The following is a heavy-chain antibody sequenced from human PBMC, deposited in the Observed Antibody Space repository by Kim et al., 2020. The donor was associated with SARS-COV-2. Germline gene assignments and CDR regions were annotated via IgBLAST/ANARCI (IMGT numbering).Heavy chain of an antibody. V-gene: IGHV1-18*04. D-gene: IGHD6-19*01. CDR3: AREGYSSGWYARGYYYYGMDV. CDR1: GYTFTSYG. CDR2: ISAYNGNT. Sequence: ASVKVSCKASGYTFTSYGISWVRQAPGQGLEWMGWISAYNGNTNYAQKLQGRVTMTTDTSTSTAYMELRSLRSDDTAVYYCAREGYSSGWYARGYYYYGMDVWGQGTTVTVSS. J-gene: IGHJ6*02.